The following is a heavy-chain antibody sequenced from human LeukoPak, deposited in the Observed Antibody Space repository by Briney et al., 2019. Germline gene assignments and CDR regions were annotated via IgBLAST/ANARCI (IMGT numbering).Heavy chain of an antibody. CDR3: ARALRDRSS. CDR2: INPNSGGT. D-gene: IGHD6-13*01. Sequence: ASVTVSFTASGYTFTGYYMRWVRQAPGQGLEWMGWINPNSGGTNYAQKFQGRVTMTRDTPISTAYMEQSRLRSDDTAVYYCARALRDRSSWGQGTLVTVSS. V-gene: IGHV1-2*02. CDR1: GYTFTGYY. J-gene: IGHJ4*02.